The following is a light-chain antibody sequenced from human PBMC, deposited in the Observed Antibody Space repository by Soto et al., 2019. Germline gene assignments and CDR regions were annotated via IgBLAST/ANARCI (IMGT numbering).Light chain of an antibody. V-gene: IGKV3-15*01. CDR1: QSVSTN. J-gene: IGKJ2*01. CDR2: GAS. CDR3: QQYNNWPLYT. Sequence: EIVMTQSPATLSLSPGERATLSCRASQSVSTNLAWYQQKPGQAPRLLIYGASTRATGIPARFSGSGSGTEFTLTISSLQAEDFLVYYCQQYNNWPLYTFGQGTKLEIK.